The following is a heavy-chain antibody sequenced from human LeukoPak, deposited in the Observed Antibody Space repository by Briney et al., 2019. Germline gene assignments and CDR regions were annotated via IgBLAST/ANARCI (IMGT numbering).Heavy chain of an antibody. Sequence: GGSLRLSCAASGFFASSNYMSWVRQAPGKGLEWVSVINGGDATSYVDSVRGRFTISRDSSKNTVYFQMNSLRPEDTAVYFCARNCSNPSCQQDVWGKGTTVTVSS. V-gene: IGHV3-66*02. D-gene: IGHD2-2*01. J-gene: IGHJ6*04. CDR1: GFFASSNY. CDR3: ARNCSNPSCQQDV. CDR2: INGGDAT.